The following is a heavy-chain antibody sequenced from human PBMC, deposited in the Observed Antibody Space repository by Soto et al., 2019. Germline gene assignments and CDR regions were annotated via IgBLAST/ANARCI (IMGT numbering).Heavy chain of an antibody. Sequence: QVQLAQSGAEVRKPGSSVKVSCRASGGSFSDVAFSWVRQAPGQGLEWMGGIIPMFAATKYAQRFQGRVTSTADASTKRVYLALPSLTPDDSVVYYCARGGIVAVPAALSSYDDYTNYRFDSWGQGTLVSVSS. V-gene: IGHV1-69*01. D-gene: IGHD2-15*01. CDR3: ARGGIVAVPAALSSYDDYTNYRFDS. CDR2: IIPMFAAT. CDR1: GGSFSDVA. J-gene: IGHJ4*02.